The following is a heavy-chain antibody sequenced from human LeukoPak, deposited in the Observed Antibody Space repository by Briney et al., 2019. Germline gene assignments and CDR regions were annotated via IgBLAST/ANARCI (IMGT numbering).Heavy chain of an antibody. V-gene: IGHV3-30*04. CDR1: GFTFSSYA. CDR2: ISYDGNNK. J-gene: IGHJ6*03. CDR3: ARDVSDSSGYYGYMDV. Sequence: GGSLRLSCAASGFTFSSYAMHWVRQAPGKGLEWVAVISYDGNNKYYADSVKGRFTFSRDNSKNTLYLRMNSLRAEDTAVYYCARDVSDSSGYYGYMDVWGKGTTVTVSS. D-gene: IGHD3-22*01.